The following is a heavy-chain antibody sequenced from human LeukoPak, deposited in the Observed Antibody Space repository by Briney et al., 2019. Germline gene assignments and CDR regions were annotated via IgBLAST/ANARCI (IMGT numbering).Heavy chain of an antibody. CDR3: ARGRGGTTTPYYFDS. Sequence: GGSLRLSCAASGFTFSSYAMHWVRQTPGKGLEWVAVISYDGTNKFDVDSVKGRFTISRDNSKATLFLEMKSLRADATAVYYCARGRGGTTTPYYFDSWGQGALVTVSS. J-gene: IGHJ4*02. D-gene: IGHD1-26*01. CDR2: ISYDGTNK. V-gene: IGHV3-30*04. CDR1: GFTFSSYA.